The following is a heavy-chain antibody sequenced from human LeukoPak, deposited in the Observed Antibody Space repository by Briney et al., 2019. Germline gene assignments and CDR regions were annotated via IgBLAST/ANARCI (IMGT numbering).Heavy chain of an antibody. CDR2: ISYDGSNK. CDR3: ARGSMVTAMGAFDI. D-gene: IGHD2-21*02. J-gene: IGHJ3*02. Sequence: GGSLRLSCAASGFTFSSYAMHWVRQAPGKGLEWVAVISYDGSNKYYADSVKGRFTISRDNSKNTLYLQMNSLRAEDTAVYYCARGSMVTAMGAFDIWGQGTMVTVSS. CDR1: GFTFSSYA. V-gene: IGHV3-30*04.